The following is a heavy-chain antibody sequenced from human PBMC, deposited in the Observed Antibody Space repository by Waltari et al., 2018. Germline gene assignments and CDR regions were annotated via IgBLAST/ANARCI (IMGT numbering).Heavy chain of an antibody. D-gene: IGHD5-18*01. CDR1: GGSFSGYY. J-gene: IGHJ4*02. V-gene: IGHV4-34*01. CDR3: VRRLGDTAMVDY. CDR2: INHSGST. Sequence: QVQLQQWGAGLLKPSETLSLTCAVYGGSFSGYYWSWIRQPPGKGLEWIGEINHSGSTNYNPSLKSRVTISVDTSKNQFSLKLSSVTAADTAVYYCVRRLGDTAMVDYWGQGTLVTVSS.